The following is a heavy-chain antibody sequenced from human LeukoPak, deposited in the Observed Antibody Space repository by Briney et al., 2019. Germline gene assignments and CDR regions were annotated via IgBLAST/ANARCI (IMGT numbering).Heavy chain of an antibody. Sequence: SETLSLTCTVSGGSISSYYWSWIRQPPGKGLEWIGYIYYSGSTNYNPSLKSRVTISVDTSKNQFSLKLTSVTAADTAVYYCARHRSSSGNKGYNRNPLRWFDPWGQGTLVTVSS. CDR3: ARHRSSSGNKGYNRNPLRWFDP. V-gene: IGHV4-59*08. CDR2: IYYSGST. CDR1: GGSISSYY. J-gene: IGHJ5*02. D-gene: IGHD1-14*01.